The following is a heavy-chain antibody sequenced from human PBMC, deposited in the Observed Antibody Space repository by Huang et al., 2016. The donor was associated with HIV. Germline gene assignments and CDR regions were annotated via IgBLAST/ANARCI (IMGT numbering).Heavy chain of an antibody. V-gene: IGHV1-18*01. D-gene: IGHD2-8*02. J-gene: IGHJ3*01. Sequence: QVQMVQSGAEVKKPGASVKVYCKASDYTFTSYGISWVRQAPGQGLEWMGWFSAYNGNTDYSQKLQSTVTMTTEPLTDTAYMELGILRSYDTAVYYCARDPRYSHATGGYPPAVFALCGQGTMVTVSS. CDR1: DYTFTSYG. CDR3: ARDPRYSHATGGYPPAVFAL. CDR2: FSAYNGNT.